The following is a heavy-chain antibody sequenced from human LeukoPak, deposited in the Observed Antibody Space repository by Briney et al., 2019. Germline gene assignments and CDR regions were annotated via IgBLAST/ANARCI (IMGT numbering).Heavy chain of an antibody. CDR1: GGSFSGYY. CDR3: ASSTTGTKHRLSYLRLNY. CDR2: INHSGST. V-gene: IGHV4-34*01. Sequence: SESLSLTCAVYGGSFSGYYWSWIRQPPGKGLEWIGAINHSGSTNYNPSLKSRVTISVDTSKNQFSLKLSSVTAADTAVYYCASSTTGTKHRLSYLRLNYWGQGTLVTVSS. J-gene: IGHJ4*02. D-gene: IGHD1-7*01.